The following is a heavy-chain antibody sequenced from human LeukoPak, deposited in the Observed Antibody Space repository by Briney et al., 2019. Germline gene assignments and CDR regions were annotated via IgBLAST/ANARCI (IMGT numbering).Heavy chain of an antibody. CDR2: IYYSGST. Sequence: SETLSLTCTVCGGFISSYYWRWIRQPPGKGLEWIGYIYYSGSTNYNPSLKSRLTTSVDTSKNQFSLKLSSVTAADTAVYYCAREAVAGASFDLWGRGTLVTVSS. D-gene: IGHD6-19*01. CDR3: AREAVAGASFDL. V-gene: IGHV4-59*08. J-gene: IGHJ2*01. CDR1: GGFISSYY.